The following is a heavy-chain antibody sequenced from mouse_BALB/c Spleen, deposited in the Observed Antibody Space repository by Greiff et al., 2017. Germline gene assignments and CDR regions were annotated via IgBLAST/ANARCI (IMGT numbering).Heavy chain of an antibody. V-gene: IGHV14-3*02. CDR2: IDPANGNT. J-gene: IGHJ2*01. CDR1: GFNIKDTY. CDR3: ARGGLPEGFDY. Sequence: EVMLVESGAELVKPGASVKLSCTASGFNIKDTYMHWVKQRPEQGLEWIGRIDPANGNTKYDPKFQGKATITADTSSNTAYLQLSSLTSEDTAVYYCARGGLPEGFDYWGQGTTLTVSS. D-gene: IGHD2-4*01.